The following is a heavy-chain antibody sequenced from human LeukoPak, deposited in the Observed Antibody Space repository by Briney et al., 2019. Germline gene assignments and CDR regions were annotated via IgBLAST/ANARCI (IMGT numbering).Heavy chain of an antibody. CDR1: GFTFSSYW. CDR2: IKQDGSEK. J-gene: IGHJ4*02. D-gene: IGHD3-3*01. CDR3: ARDTITIFGVVIEYPLFDY. Sequence: PGGSLRLSCAASGFTFSSYWMSWVRQAPGKGLEWVANIKQDGSEKYYVDSVKGRFTISRDNAKNSLYLQMNSLRAEDTAVYYCARDTITIFGVVIEYPLFDYWSQGTLVTVSS. V-gene: IGHV3-7*01.